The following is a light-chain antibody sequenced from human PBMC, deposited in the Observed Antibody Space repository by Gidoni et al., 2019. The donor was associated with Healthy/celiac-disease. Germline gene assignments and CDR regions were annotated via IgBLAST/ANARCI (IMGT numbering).Light chain of an antibody. J-gene: IGKJ1*01. CDR2: WAS. Sequence: DIVMTQSPDSLAVSLGERATINCKSSQSVLYSSNNKNYLAWYQQKPGQPPKLLIYWASTRESGVPDRISGGWSGTDFTLTISSLQDEDVAVYYCQQYYSTPQTFGQGTKVEIK. CDR3: QQYYSTPQT. V-gene: IGKV4-1*01. CDR1: QSVLYSSNNKNY.